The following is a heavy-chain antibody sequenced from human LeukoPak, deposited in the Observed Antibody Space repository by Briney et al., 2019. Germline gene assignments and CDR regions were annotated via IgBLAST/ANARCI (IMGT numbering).Heavy chain of an antibody. V-gene: IGHV1-2*02. D-gene: IGHD2-15*01. CDR3: ARSLGHCSGGNCY. J-gene: IGHJ4*02. CDR1: GYTFTGYY. Sequence: ASVKVSCKASGYTFTGYYMHWVRQAPGQGLEWMGWIDPNSGATNYAQKFQGRVSVSRDTSLTTVYMELSRLTSDDTAIYYCARSLGHCSGGNCYWGQGTLVTVSS. CDR2: IDPNSGAT.